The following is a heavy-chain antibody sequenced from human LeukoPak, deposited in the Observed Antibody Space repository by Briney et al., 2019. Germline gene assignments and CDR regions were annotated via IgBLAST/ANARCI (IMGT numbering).Heavy chain of an antibody. V-gene: IGHV1-8*01. Sequence: ASVKVSCKASGYTFTTHDINWVRQATGQGLEWLGWMSPDSGDTGYAQKFQGRVTMTSDSSISTAYMELSSLRSEDTAIYYCVRTPPNWGFDYWGQGTLVTVSS. D-gene: IGHD7-27*01. CDR2: MSPDSGDT. J-gene: IGHJ4*02. CDR3: VRTPPNWGFDY. CDR1: GYTFTTHD.